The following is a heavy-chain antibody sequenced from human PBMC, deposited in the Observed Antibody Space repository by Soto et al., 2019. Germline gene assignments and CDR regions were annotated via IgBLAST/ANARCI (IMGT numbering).Heavy chain of an antibody. CDR1: GYTFTGYY. Sequence: QVQLVQSGAEVKKPGASVKVSCKASGYTFTGYYMHWVRQAPGQGLEWMGWINPNSGGTNYAQKFQGWVTMTRDTSISTAYMELSRLRSDDTAVYYCARGGTAMGQHYYCYVMDVWGQGTTVTVSS. J-gene: IGHJ6*02. CDR2: INPNSGGT. CDR3: ARGGTAMGQHYYCYVMDV. D-gene: IGHD5-18*01. V-gene: IGHV1-2*04.